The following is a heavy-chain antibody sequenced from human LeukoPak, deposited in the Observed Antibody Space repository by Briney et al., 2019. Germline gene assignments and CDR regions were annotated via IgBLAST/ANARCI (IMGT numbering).Heavy chain of an antibody. CDR1: GGTFSSYA. Sequence: ASVKVSCKASGGTFSSYAISWVRQAPGQGLEWMGWISAYNGNTNYAQKLQGRVTMTTDTSTSTAYMELRSLRSDDTAVYYCARERYSSSYLRFDYWGQGTLVTVSS. CDR3: ARERYSSSYLRFDY. CDR2: ISAYNGNT. V-gene: IGHV1-18*01. D-gene: IGHD6-13*01. J-gene: IGHJ4*02.